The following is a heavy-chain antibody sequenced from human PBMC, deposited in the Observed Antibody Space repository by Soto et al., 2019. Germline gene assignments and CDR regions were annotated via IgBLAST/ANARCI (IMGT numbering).Heavy chain of an antibody. J-gene: IGHJ6*02. CDR3: ASGTGYFGYYGMDV. D-gene: IGHD2-15*01. Sequence: QVQLQESGPGLVKPSETLSLTCTVSGGSISSYYWSWIRQPPGKGLEWIGYIYYSGSTNYNPSLKSRVNRSVDTSKSQSSLKLSSVTAADTAVYYCASGTGYFGYYGMDVWGQGTTVTVSS. CDR2: IYYSGST. CDR1: GGSISSYY. V-gene: IGHV4-59*08.